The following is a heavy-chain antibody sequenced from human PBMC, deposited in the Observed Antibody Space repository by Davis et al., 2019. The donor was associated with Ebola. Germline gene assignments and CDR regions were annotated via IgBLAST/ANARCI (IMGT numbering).Heavy chain of an antibody. D-gene: IGHD5-12*01. CDR1: GFTFDDFA. J-gene: IGHJ4*01. Sequence: SLRISCAASGFTFDDFAMYWVRQVPGKGLEWVSSITWNSRDIGYADSVKGRFTVSRDSARDSLYLQMNSLRPEDTASYYCAKGLVATFEAYFDSWGHGTLVSISS. V-gene: IGHV3-9*01. CDR3: AKGLVATFEAYFDS. CDR2: ITWNSRDI.